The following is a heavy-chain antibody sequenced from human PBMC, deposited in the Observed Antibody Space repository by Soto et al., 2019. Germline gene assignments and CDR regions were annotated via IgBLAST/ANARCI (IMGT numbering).Heavy chain of an antibody. CDR2: IFYLGSS. D-gene: IGHD3-3*02. CDR1: GDSIISSDFY. J-gene: IGHJ5*02. Sequence: QLQLQESGPGLVKPSETLSLTCTVSGDSIISSDFYWGWVRQPPGKGLEWIGSIFYLGSSYYNPSLKSRVAMSVDTSKNLFSLRLRSVTAADTALYFCARHSLALRKNNWFDPWGQGIMVTVSS. V-gene: IGHV4-39*01. CDR3: ARHSLALRKNNWFDP.